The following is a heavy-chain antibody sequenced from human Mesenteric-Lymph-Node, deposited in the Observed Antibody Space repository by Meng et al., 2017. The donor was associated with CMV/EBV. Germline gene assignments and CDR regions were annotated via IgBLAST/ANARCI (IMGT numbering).Heavy chain of an antibody. Sequence: ASVKVSCKASGYTFTSYDINWVRQAPGQGLEWMGWISAYNGNTNYAQKLQGRVTMTTDTSTSTAYMELRSLRSDDTAVYYCAREVIGYCSGGSCYPGGDYWGQGTLVTVSS. J-gene: IGHJ4*02. V-gene: IGHV1-18*01. CDR1: GYTFTSYD. CDR2: ISAYNGNT. D-gene: IGHD2-15*01. CDR3: AREVIGYCSGGSCYPGGDY.